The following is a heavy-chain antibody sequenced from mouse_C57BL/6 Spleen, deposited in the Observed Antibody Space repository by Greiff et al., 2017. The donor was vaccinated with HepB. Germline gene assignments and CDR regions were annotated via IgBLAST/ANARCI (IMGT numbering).Heavy chain of an antibody. D-gene: IGHD2-14*01. CDR3: ARVYDWFAY. V-gene: IGHV5-4*01. J-gene: IGHJ3*01. Sequence: EVQLVESGGGLVKPGGSLKLSCAASGFTFSSYAMSWVRRTPEKRLEWVATISDGGSYTYYPDNVKGRFTISRDNAKNNLYLQMSHLKSEDTAMYYCARVYDWFAYWGQGTLVTVSA. CDR2: ISDGGSYT. CDR1: GFTFSSYA.